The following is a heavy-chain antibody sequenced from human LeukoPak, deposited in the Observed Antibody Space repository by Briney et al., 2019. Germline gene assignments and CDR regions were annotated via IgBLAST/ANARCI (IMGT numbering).Heavy chain of an antibody. J-gene: IGHJ3*02. V-gene: IGHV3-74*01. CDR1: GFTFSSYW. Sequence: GGSLRLSCAASGFTFSSYWMHWVRQAPGKGLVWVSRINSDGSSTSYADSVKGRFTISRDNAKNSLYLQMNSLRAEDTAVYYCARDLHDFWSGYYLDAFDIWGQGTMVTVSS. CDR3: ARDLHDFWSGYYLDAFDI. CDR2: INSDGSST. D-gene: IGHD3-3*01.